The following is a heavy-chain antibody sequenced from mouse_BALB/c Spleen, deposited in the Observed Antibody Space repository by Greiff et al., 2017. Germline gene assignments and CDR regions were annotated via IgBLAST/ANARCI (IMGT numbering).Heavy chain of an antibody. Sequence: VQLQQSGAELAKPGASVKMSCKASGYTFTSYWMHWVKQRPGQGLEWIGYINPSTGYTEYNQKFKDKATLTADKSSSTAYMQLSSLTSEDSAVYYCARDYGRPFAYWGQGTLVTVSA. CDR2: INPSTGYT. J-gene: IGHJ3*01. D-gene: IGHD1-1*01. V-gene: IGHV1-7*01. CDR3: ARDYGRPFAY. CDR1: GYTFTSYW.